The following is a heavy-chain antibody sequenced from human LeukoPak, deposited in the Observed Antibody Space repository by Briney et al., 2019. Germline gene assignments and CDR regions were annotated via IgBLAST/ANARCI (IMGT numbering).Heavy chain of an antibody. J-gene: IGHJ4*02. CDR2: IYYSGST. D-gene: IGHD1-26*01. Sequence: SETLSLTCTVSGGSISSDYWSWIRQPPGKGLEWIGYIYYSGSTNYNPSLKSRVTISVDTSKNQFSLKLSSVTAADTAVYYCARQIVGAQIDYWGQGTLVTVSS. CDR3: ARQIVGAQIDY. CDR1: GGSISSDY. V-gene: IGHV4-59*08.